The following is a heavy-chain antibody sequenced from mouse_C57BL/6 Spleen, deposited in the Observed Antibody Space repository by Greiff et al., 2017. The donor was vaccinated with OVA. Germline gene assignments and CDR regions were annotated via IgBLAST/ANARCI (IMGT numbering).Heavy chain of an antibody. Sequence: QVQLQQPGAELVKPGASVKLSCKASGYTFTSYWMHWVKQRPGQGLEWIGMIHPNSGSTNYNEKFKSKATLTVDKSSSTAYMQLSSLTSEDSAVYYCAREKTMVTVYFDYWGQGTTLTVSS. CDR2: IHPNSGST. CDR1: GYTFTSYW. J-gene: IGHJ2*01. D-gene: IGHD2-2*01. V-gene: IGHV1-64*01. CDR3: AREKTMVTVYFDY.